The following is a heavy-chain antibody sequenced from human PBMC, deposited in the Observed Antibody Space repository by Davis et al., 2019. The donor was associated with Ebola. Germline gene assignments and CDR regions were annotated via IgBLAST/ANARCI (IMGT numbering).Heavy chain of an antibody. CDR1: GFTFSSYA. CDR2: IHTGGRT. J-gene: IGHJ6*02. Sequence: PGGSLRLSCAASGFTFSSYAMSWVRQAPGKGLEWVSVIHTGGRTYYTDSVKGRFTISRDNSKNTIYLQMSSLRAEDTAVYYCARHYVHDYYMGLDVWGQGTTVIVSS. D-gene: IGHD3-10*02. V-gene: IGHV3-66*04. CDR3: ARHYVHDYYMGLDV.